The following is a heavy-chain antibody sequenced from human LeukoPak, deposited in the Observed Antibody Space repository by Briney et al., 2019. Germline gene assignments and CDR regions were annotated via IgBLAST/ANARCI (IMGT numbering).Heavy chain of an antibody. J-gene: IGHJ3*02. Sequence: PGGSLRLSCAASGFTFSSYAMSWVRQAPGEGLGWVSAISGSGGSTYYADSVKGRFTTSRDNSKNTLYLQMNSLRAEDTAVYYCAKDPQPAFWSGYGLDAFDIWGQGTMVTVSS. V-gene: IGHV3-23*01. CDR3: AKDPQPAFWSGYGLDAFDI. CDR2: ISGSGGST. CDR1: GFTFSSYA. D-gene: IGHD3-3*01.